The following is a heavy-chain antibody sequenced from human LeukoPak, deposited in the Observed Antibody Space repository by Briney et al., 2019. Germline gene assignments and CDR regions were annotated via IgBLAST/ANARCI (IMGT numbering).Heavy chain of an antibody. CDR2: IKQDGSEK. D-gene: IGHD3-3*01. V-gene: IGHV3-7*01. Sequence: PGGSLRLSCAASGFTFSSYWMSWVRQAPGKGLEWVANIKQDGSEKYYVDSVKGRFTISRDNAKNSLYLQMNSLRAEDTAVYYCARDMDTIFGVVIRQRASYYYYYYMDVWGKGTTVTVSS. CDR3: ARDMDTIFGVVIRQRASYYYYYYMDV. CDR1: GFTFSSYW. J-gene: IGHJ6*03.